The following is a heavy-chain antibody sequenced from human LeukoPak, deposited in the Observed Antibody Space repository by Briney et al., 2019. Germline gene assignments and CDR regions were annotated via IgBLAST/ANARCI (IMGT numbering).Heavy chain of an antibody. J-gene: IGHJ4*02. Sequence: SGPTLVKPTQTLTLTCTFSGFSLTTSGVGVGWIRQPPGKALEWLALIYWDDDKRYSPSLKSRLTITKDISENQVVLTMTNMDSVDTATYYCARDPGWRTFDFWGQGALITVSS. CDR3: ARDPGWRTFDF. CDR1: GFSLTTSGVG. V-gene: IGHV2-5*02. CDR2: IYWDDDK. D-gene: IGHD1-7*01.